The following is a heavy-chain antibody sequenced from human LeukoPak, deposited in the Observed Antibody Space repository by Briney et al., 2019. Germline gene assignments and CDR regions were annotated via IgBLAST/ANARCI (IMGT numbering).Heavy chain of an antibody. J-gene: IGHJ4*02. CDR1: GFTFSSYA. V-gene: IGHV3-30-3*01. Sequence: PGRSLRLSCAAPGFTFSSYAMHWVRQAPGKGLEWVAVISYDGNNKYYADSVKGRFTISRDNSKNTLYLQMNSLRAEDTALYYCATLPTWGQGTLVTVSS. D-gene: IGHD4-17*01. CDR3: ATLPT. CDR2: ISYDGNNK.